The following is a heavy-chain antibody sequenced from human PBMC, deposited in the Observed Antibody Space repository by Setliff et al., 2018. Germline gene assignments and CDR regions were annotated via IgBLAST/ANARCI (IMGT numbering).Heavy chain of an antibody. CDR3: AREAGYYDSSGPVGVPYYYYMDV. CDR2: IYRTGST. J-gene: IGHJ6*03. D-gene: IGHD3-22*01. V-gene: IGHV4-38-2*02. CDR1: GYSISSGYY. Sequence: SETLSLTCGVSGYSISSGYYWGWIRQPPGKGLEWIGSIYRTGSTYYNPSLKGRVTISVDTSKNQFSLKLNSVTAADTAVYYCAREAGYYDSSGPVGVPYYYYMDVWGQGTTVTVSS.